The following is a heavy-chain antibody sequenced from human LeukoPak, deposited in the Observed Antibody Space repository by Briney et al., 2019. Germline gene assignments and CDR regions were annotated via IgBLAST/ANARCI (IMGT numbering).Heavy chain of an antibody. CDR3: AKGYCTSATCPRYRPYYYYYYMDV. D-gene: IGHD2-2*01. CDR1: GGSISSYY. CDR2: IYYSGST. V-gene: IGHV4-59*01. J-gene: IGHJ6*03. Sequence: SETLSLTCTVSGGSISSYYWSWIRQPPGKGLEWIGYIYYSGSTNYNPSLKSRVTISVDTSKNQFSLKLSSVTAADTAVYYCAKGYCTSATCPRYRPYYYYYYMDVWGEGTTVTVPS.